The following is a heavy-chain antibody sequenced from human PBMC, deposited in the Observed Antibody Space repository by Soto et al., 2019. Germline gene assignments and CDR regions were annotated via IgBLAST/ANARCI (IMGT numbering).Heavy chain of an antibody. CDR1: GFTFSSYA. CDR3: AREMTDMVRGVIITPYFDY. CDR2: ISYDGSNK. V-gene: IGHV3-30-3*01. Sequence: GGSLRLSCAASGFTFSSYAMHWVRQAPGKGLEWVAVISYDGSNKYYADSVKGRFTISRDNSKNTLYLQMNSLRAEDTAVYYCAREMTDMVRGVIITPYFDYWGQGTLVTVSS. J-gene: IGHJ4*02. D-gene: IGHD3-10*01.